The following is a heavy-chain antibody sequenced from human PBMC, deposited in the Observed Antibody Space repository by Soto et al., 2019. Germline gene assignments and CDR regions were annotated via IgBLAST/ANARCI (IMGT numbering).Heavy chain of an antibody. Sequence: EVQLLESGGGLVQPGGSLRLSCAASGFSFVNYAMNWVRQAPGKGLEWVSGLSGSGTSTYYADSVKGRFTISRDNSRDTLFLQMHSLTADDTAVYYCAKATTTGGWFNTFDSWGQGALVNVSS. CDR1: GFSFVNYA. CDR2: LSGSGTST. J-gene: IGHJ4*02. V-gene: IGHV3-23*01. D-gene: IGHD6-19*01. CDR3: AKATTTGGWFNTFDS.